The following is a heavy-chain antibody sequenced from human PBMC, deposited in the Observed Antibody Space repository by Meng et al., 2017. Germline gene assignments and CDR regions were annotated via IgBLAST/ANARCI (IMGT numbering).Heavy chain of an antibody. Sequence: QLQQSGPGLLKPSHTLSLSCAISGDSVSSNSAAWNWIRQSPSRGLEWLGRAYYRSKWYHDYAESVKSRISIDPDTSKNQFSLQLRSVTPEDSAVYYCARGSYSFDSWGQRTLVTVSS. V-gene: IGHV6-1*01. CDR2: AYYRSKWYH. D-gene: IGHD1-26*01. J-gene: IGHJ4*02. CDR3: ARGSYSFDS. CDR1: GDSVSSNSAA.